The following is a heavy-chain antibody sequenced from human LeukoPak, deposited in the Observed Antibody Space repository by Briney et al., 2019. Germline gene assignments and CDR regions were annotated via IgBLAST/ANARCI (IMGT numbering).Heavy chain of an antibody. CDR1: GFSFNSYS. V-gene: IGHV3-48*02. CDR2: ISSSSSTI. D-gene: IGHD2-21*02. Sequence: GGSLRLSCAASGFSFNSYSMNWVRQAPGKGLEWVSYISSSSSTIYYEDSVKGRFTISRDNAKNSLYLQMNSLRDEDTAVYYCARDCGGDCYSDYYYGMDVWGQGTTVTVSS. CDR3: ARDCGGDCYSDYYYGMDV. J-gene: IGHJ6*02.